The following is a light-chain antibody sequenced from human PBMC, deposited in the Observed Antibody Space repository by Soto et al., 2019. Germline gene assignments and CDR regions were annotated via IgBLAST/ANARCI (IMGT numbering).Light chain of an antibody. CDR2: GAS. CDR1: QSISSY. Sequence: DIQMTRSPSSLSASVGDRVTITCRASQSISSYLNWYQQKPGKAPKLLIYGASSLESGVPSRFSGSGSGTEFTLTISSLQPDDFATYYCQQYDTYWTFGQGTKVDIK. V-gene: IGKV1-5*01. J-gene: IGKJ1*01. CDR3: QQYDTYWT.